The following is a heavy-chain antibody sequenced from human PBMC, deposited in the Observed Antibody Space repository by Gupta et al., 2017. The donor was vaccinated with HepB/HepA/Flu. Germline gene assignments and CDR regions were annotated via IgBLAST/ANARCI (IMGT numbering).Heavy chain of an antibody. J-gene: IGHJ4*02. CDR3: ARHAGTYFDF. V-gene: IGHV3-7*01. Sequence: VQLVESGGGLVQPGGSLRLSCAASGFTFSTYWMTWVRRAPGKGLEWVANIKQDGSEKYYVDSVKGRFTISRDNAKNSLYLQLNSLRAEDTAVYYCARHAGTYFDFWGQGFLVTVSS. CDR1: GFTFSTYW. D-gene: IGHD1-26*01. CDR2: IKQDGSEK.